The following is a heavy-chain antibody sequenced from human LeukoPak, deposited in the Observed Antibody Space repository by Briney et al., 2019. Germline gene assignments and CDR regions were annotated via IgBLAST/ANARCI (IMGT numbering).Heavy chain of an antibody. D-gene: IGHD6-19*01. CDR1: GYTFTSYD. CDR2: VNPNSGNT. Sequence: ASVKVSCKASGYTFTSYDINWVRQATGQGLEWMGWVNPNSGNTGYAQKFQGRVTMTRNTSISTAYMELSSLRSEDTAVYYCARGLRIAVGDTLLVLWGQGTLVTVSS. V-gene: IGHV1-8*01. CDR3: ARGLRIAVGDTLLVL. J-gene: IGHJ4*02.